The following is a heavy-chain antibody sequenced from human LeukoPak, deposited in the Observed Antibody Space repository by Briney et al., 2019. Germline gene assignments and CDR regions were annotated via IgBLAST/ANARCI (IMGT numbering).Heavy chain of an antibody. V-gene: IGHV3-48*03. CDR2: MSDSGTIV. Sequence: GGSLRLSCATSGFTFSNYEMNWVRQAPGKGLEWISYMSDSGTIVYYADSVKGRFTISRDNAKNSLYLQMNSLRAEDTAVYYCARDGGWGLYFDYWGQGTLVTVSS. CDR1: GFTFSNYE. D-gene: IGHD6-19*01. J-gene: IGHJ4*02. CDR3: ARDGGWGLYFDY.